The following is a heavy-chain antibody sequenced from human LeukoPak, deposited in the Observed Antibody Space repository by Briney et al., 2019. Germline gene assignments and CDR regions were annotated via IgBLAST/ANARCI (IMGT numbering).Heavy chain of an antibody. D-gene: IGHD1-26*01. J-gene: IGHJ4*02. CDR2: FDPEDGET. Sequence: GASVKVSCKVSGYTLTELSMHWVRQAPGKGLEWMGGFDPEDGETIYAQKFQGRVTMTEDTSTDTAYMELSSLRSEDTAVYYCATATPDHIVGATQAYYFDYWGQGTLVTVSS. V-gene: IGHV1-24*01. CDR3: ATATPDHIVGATQAYYFDY. CDR1: GYTLTELS.